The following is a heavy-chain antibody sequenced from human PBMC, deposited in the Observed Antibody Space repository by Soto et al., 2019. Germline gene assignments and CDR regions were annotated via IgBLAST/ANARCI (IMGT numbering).Heavy chain of an antibody. CDR2: ISARGGSS. CDR3: AKGSIEYSASVDN. Sequence: DVQLLESGGGLVQPGWSLRLSCAASGFSFSSYAMVWVRQAPGKGLEWVAVISARGGSSYFADSVKGRFTLSRDNSKNVLSLEMNSLRAEDTAIDVCAKGSIEYSASVDNWGQGTLVVVSS. D-gene: IGHD5-12*01. CDR1: GFSFSSYA. J-gene: IGHJ4*02. V-gene: IGHV3-23*01.